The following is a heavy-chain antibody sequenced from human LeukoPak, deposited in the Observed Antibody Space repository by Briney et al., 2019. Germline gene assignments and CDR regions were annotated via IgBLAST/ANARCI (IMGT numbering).Heavy chain of an antibody. D-gene: IGHD2-21*02. V-gene: IGHV3-73*01. CDR3: TRLWGDCGGDCYSHDY. CDR2: IRDKANSYAT. Sequence: GGSLKLSCAASGFTFSGSVMHWVCQASGKGLEWVGRIRDKANSYATAYAASVEGRFTISRDDSKNTAYLQMNSLRTEDTAVYYCTRLWGDCGGDCYSHDYWGQGTLVTVSS. J-gene: IGHJ4*02. CDR1: GFTFSGSV.